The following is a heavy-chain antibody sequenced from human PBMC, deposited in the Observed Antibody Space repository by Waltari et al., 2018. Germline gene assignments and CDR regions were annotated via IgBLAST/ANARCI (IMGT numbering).Heavy chain of an antibody. V-gene: IGHV3-74*01. CDR2: MSMDGSIV. CDR3: VTTGVAGFY. Sequence: EVQLVESGGGLVQPGGSLRLSCAAYVFTFSHSWMYWVRQSPGKGLVWVSRMSMDGSIVNYADSVKGRFTIARDNAKSTLFLQMNSLRVDDTALYYCVTTGVAGFYWGQGTRVTVSS. D-gene: IGHD6-19*01. CDR1: VFTFSHSW. J-gene: IGHJ4*02.